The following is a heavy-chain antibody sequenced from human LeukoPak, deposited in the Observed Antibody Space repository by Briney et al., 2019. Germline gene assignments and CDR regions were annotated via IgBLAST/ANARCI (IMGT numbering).Heavy chain of an antibody. V-gene: IGHV5-51*01. D-gene: IGHD6-13*01. CDR1: GYSFSSYW. J-gene: IGHJ1*01. CDR2: IYPGDSDT. CDR3: ARQDQIGSRPEYFQH. Sequence: GESLKISCKGSGYSFSSYWIGWVRQMPGKGLEWMGIIYPGDSDTRYSPFFEGQVTISGDKSSTTAYLHWYSLKASDTAMYYCARQDQIGSRPEYFQHWGQGTMVTVSS.